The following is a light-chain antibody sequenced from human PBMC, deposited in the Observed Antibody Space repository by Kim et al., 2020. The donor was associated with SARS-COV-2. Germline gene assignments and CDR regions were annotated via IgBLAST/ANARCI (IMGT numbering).Light chain of an antibody. Sequence: WVKLTCTRRKGRNSGGSGEHQQRPGKGPGYLMKVNRDGSHRKGDGIPDRVSGSNSGAGRFLTISGLQSDDEADYYCQTWGPGSRVFGGGTKVT. V-gene: IGLV4-69*01. J-gene: IGLJ3*02. CDR3: QTWGPGSRV. CDR1: KGRNSGG. CDR2: VNRDGSH.